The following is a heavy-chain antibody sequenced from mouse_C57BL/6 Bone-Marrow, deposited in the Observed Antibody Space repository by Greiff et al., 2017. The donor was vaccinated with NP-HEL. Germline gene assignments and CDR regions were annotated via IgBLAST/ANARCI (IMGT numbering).Heavy chain of an antibody. CDR2: IWRGGST. CDR3: DKRRSMSYGSSYWYFDV. J-gene: IGHJ1*03. V-gene: IGHV2-5*01. CDR1: GFSLTSYG. D-gene: IGHD1-1*01. Sequence: QVQLQQSGPGLVQPSQSLSITCTVSGFSLTSYGVHWVRQSPGKGLEWLGVIWRGGSTDYNAAFMSRLSITKDNSKSQVFFKMNSLQADDTAIYYCDKRRSMSYGSSYWYFDVWGTGTTVTVSS.